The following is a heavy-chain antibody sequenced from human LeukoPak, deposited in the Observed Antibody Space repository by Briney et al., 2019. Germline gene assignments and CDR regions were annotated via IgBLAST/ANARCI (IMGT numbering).Heavy chain of an antibody. V-gene: IGHV3-48*01. J-gene: IGHJ4*02. CDR2: ISGSSGII. CDR1: GFTFNTYT. CDR3: ASTNSLDY. Sequence: GGSLRLSCAASGFTFNTYTMNWVRQAPGKGLEWVSYISGSSGIIDYADSVRGRFTISRDNAKNSLHLQMNSLSVEDTAVYYCASTNSLDYWGQGTLVTVPS. D-gene: IGHD4-23*01.